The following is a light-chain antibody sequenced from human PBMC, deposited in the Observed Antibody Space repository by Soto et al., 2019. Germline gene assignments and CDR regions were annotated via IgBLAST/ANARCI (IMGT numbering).Light chain of an antibody. CDR3: QQYNSGTWT. V-gene: IGKV1-5*01. J-gene: IGKJ1*01. CDR2: DAS. CDR1: QSISSW. Sequence: DIQMNQSPSTQSASVGDRVTINCRSSQSISSWLAWYQQKPGKAPKLLIYDASSLESGVPSRFSGSGSGTEFTLTISSLQPDSFATDYCQQYNSGTWTFCQGTKVDI.